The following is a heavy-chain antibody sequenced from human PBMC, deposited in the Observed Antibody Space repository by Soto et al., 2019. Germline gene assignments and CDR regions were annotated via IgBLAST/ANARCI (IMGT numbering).Heavy chain of an antibody. D-gene: IGHD3-16*01. J-gene: IGHJ6*02. Sequence: GGSLRLSCAASGFTFSSYGMHWVRQAPGKGLEWVAVISYDGSNKYYADSVKGRFTISRDNSKNTLYLQMNSLRAEDTAVYYCAKVKLGVGAGLYYYGMDVWGQGTTVTAP. CDR1: GFTFSSYG. CDR2: ISYDGSNK. V-gene: IGHV3-30*18. CDR3: AKVKLGVGAGLYYYGMDV.